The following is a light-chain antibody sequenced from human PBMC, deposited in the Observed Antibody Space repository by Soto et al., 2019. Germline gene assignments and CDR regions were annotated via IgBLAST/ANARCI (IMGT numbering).Light chain of an antibody. Sequence: EIVLTQSPATLSLSPGESATLSCRASRSVSSYLAWYQQKPGQAPRLLIYGASSRATGIPDRFSGSGSGTDFTLTIIRLEPEDFAVYYCQQYGSSPSTFGQGTHWRL. V-gene: IGKV3-20*01. CDR2: GAS. J-gene: IGKJ5*01. CDR1: RSVSSY. CDR3: QQYGSSPST.